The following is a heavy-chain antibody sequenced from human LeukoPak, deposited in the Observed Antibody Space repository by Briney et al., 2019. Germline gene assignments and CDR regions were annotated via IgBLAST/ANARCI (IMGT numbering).Heavy chain of an antibody. J-gene: IGHJ4*02. CDR1: GGSISSYY. D-gene: IGHD1-7*01. Sequence: PSETLSLTCTVSGGSISSYYWSWIRQPPGKGLEWIGYIYTSGSTNYNPSLKSRVTISVDTSKNQFSLKLSSVTAADTAVYYRARQRSLTGTTPYFDYWGQGTLVTVSS. CDR3: ARQRSLTGTTPYFDY. V-gene: IGHV4-4*09. CDR2: IYTSGST.